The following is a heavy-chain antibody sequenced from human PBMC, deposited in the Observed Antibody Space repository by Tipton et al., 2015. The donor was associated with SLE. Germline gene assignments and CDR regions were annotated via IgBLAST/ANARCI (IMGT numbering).Heavy chain of an antibody. CDR1: GFTFTTYA. CDR2: ISYDGSNK. D-gene: IGHD3-3*01. Sequence: SLRLSCAASGFTFTTYAMHWVRQAPGKGLEWVAVISYDGSNKYYADSVKGRFTISRDNSKNTLYLQMNSLRAEDTAVYYCARTGADFWSGFLDLWGRGTLVTVSS. V-gene: IGHV3-30*04. J-gene: IGHJ2*01. CDR3: ARTGADFWSGFLDL.